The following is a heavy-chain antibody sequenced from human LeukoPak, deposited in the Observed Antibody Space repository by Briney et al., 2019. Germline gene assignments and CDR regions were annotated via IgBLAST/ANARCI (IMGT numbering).Heavy chain of an antibody. D-gene: IGHD3-22*01. CDR3: ASYDSSGYYDRDY. CDR1: GGTFSSYA. V-gene: IGHV1-69*04. J-gene: IGHJ4*02. CDR2: IIPILGIA. Sequence: ASVKVSCKASGGTFSSYAISLVRRAPGQGLEWMGRIIPILGIANYAQKFQGRVTITADKSTSTAYMELSSLRSEDTAVYYCASYDSSGYYDRDYWGQGTLVTVSS.